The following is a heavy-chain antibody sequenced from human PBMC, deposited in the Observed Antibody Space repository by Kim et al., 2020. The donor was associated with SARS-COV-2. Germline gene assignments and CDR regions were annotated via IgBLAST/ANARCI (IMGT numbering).Heavy chain of an antibody. CDR2: INHSGST. J-gene: IGHJ6*02. CDR3: ARRLTVTTSGYGMDV. D-gene: IGHD4-4*01. CDR1: GGSFSGYY. Sequence: SETLSLTCAVYGGSFSGYYWSWIRQPPGKGLEWIGEINHSGSTNYNPSLKSRVTISVDTSKNQFSLKLSAVTAADTAVYYCARRLTVTTSGYGMDVWGQG. V-gene: IGHV4-34*01.